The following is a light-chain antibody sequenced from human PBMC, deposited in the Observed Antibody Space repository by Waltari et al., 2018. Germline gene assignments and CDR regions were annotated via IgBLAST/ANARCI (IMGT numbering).Light chain of an antibody. CDR3: CSYAGSHVV. J-gene: IGLJ2*01. Sequence: QSALTQPDSVSGSPRQSITIPCTGTSSDVGRYNLVSWYPQHPGKAPKLMIYEGSKRPSGVSNRFSGSKSGNTASLTISGLQAEDEADYYCCSYAGSHVVFGGGTKLTVL. V-gene: IGLV2-23*01. CDR1: SSDVGRYNL. CDR2: EGS.